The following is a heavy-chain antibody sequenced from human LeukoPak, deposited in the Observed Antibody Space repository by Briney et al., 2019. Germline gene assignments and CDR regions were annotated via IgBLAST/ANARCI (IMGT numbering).Heavy chain of an antibody. CDR2: ISFDGSDK. Sequence: GGSLRLSCVTSGFTLSRYGIHWVRQAPGKGLEWVAAISFDGSDKHYADSVKGRFFISRDTPMNTVYLQMNSLRAEDTAVYYCAKLPYSSGQYYFDYWGQGTLVTVSS. CDR3: AKLPYSSGQYYFDY. V-gene: IGHV3-30*18. CDR1: GFTLSRYG. D-gene: IGHD6-19*01. J-gene: IGHJ4*02.